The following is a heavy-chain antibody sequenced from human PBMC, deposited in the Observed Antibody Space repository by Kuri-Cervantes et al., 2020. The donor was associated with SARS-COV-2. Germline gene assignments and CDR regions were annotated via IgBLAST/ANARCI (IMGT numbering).Heavy chain of an antibody. J-gene: IGHJ4*02. CDR1: GFTFSSYS. CDR3: ARGDYGDYGDY. D-gene: IGHD4-17*01. CDR2: ISSSSSYI. Sequence: GESLKISCAASGFTFSSYSMDWVRQVPGKGLEWVSSISSSSSYIYYADSVKGRFTISRDNAKNSLYLQMNSLRAEDTAVYYCARGDYGDYGDYWGQGTLVTVSS. V-gene: IGHV3-21*01.